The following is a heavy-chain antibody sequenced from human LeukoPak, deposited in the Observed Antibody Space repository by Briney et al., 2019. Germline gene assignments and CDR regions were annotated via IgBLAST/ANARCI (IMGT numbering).Heavy chain of an antibody. D-gene: IGHD3-10*01. CDR1: GFTFSSYA. CDR2: ISGSGGST. V-gene: IGHV3-23*01. J-gene: IGHJ3*02. Sequence: PGGSLRLPCAASGFTFSSYAMSWVRQAPGKGLEWVSAISGSGGSTYYADSVEGRFTISRDNSKNTLYLQMNSLRAEDTAVYYCAKVGSEAFDIWGQGTMVTVSS. CDR3: AKVGSEAFDI.